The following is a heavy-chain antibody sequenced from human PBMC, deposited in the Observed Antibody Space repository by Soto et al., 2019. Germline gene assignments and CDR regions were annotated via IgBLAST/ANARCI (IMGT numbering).Heavy chain of an antibody. CDR2: ISSNGGST. D-gene: IGHD1-26*01. V-gene: IGHV3-64*01. CDR3: ARDQATGIVGATKKNYYYYYGMDV. J-gene: IGHJ6*02. Sequence: GGSLGLSCAASGFTFSSYAMHWVRQAPGEGLEYVSAISSNGGSTYYANSVKGRFTISRDNSKNTLYLQMGSLRAEDMAVYYCARDQATGIVGATKKNYYYYYGMDVWGQGTTVTVSS. CDR1: GFTFSSYA.